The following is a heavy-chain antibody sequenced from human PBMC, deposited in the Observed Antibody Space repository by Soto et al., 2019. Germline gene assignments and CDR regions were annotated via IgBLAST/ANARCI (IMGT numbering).Heavy chain of an antibody. J-gene: IGHJ4*02. D-gene: IGHD1-7*01. CDR2: IYYSGST. CDR1: GGSISSGDYY. V-gene: IGHV4-30-4*01. CDR3: ARISRNYGTYYFDY. Sequence: SETLSLTCTVSGGSISSGDYYWSWIRQPPGKGLEWIGYIYYSGSTYYNPSLKSRVTISVDTSKNQFSLKLSSVTAADTAVYYCARISRNYGTYYFDYWGQGTLVTVS.